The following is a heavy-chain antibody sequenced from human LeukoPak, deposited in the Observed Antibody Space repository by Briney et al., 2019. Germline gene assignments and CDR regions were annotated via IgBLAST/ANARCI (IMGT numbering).Heavy chain of an antibody. J-gene: IGHJ4*02. Sequence: GASVKVSCKASGYTFTTYGISWVRQAPGQGLEWLGWISAYNGNTNYAQNLQGRVTVTTDTSTSTAYMELRSLRSDDTAVYHCATGGSSWPFDYWGQGTLVTVSS. D-gene: IGHD6-13*01. CDR1: GYTFTTYG. CDR3: ATGGSSWPFDY. V-gene: IGHV1-18*01. CDR2: ISAYNGNT.